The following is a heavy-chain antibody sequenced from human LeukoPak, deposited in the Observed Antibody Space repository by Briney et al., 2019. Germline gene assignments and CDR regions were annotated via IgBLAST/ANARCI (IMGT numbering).Heavy chain of an antibody. CDR2: IYPGDSDT. V-gene: IGHV5-51*01. CDR3: ARPNDFWSGYYPHLDY. J-gene: IGHJ4*02. D-gene: IGHD3-3*01. CDR1: GYSFTSYW. Sequence: GESLKISCKGSGYSFTSYWIGWVRQMPGKGLEWMGIIYPGDSDTRYSPSFQGQVTISADKSISTAYLQWSSLKASDTAMYYCARPNDFWSGYYPHLDYRGQGTLVTVSS.